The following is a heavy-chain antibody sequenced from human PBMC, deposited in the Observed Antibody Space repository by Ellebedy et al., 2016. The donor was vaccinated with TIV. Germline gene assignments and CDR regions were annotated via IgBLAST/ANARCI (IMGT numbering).Heavy chain of an antibody. CDR1: GGSFSTYA. CDR3: ATTVTTNFYYGLDV. CDR2: IMPILGLA. J-gene: IGHJ6*02. D-gene: IGHD4-17*01. V-gene: IGHV1-69*04. Sequence: AASVQVSCKASGGSFSTYAISWVRQAPGQGLEWMGRIMPILGLASYAQNFQGRVTITADKSTSTAYMELSSLRSDDTAVYYCATTVTTNFYYGLDVWGQGTTVTVSS.